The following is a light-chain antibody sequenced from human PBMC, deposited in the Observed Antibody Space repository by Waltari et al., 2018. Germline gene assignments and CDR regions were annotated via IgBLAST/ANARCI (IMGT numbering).Light chain of an antibody. Sequence: QSVLTQPPSVSAAPGQKVNISCSGTSSNIVNNYVSWYQQLPGTAPKLLIHDNDERPSGIPDRFSGSKSGTSCTLSSSGLQPGDESDYYCGAWDSSRSAVVFGGETKLTVL. CDR3: GAWDSSRSAVV. V-gene: IGLV1-51*01. CDR1: SSNIVNNY. J-gene: IGLJ2*01. CDR2: DND.